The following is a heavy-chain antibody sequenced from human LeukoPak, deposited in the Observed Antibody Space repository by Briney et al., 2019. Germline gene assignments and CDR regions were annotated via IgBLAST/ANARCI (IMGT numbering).Heavy chain of an antibody. J-gene: IGHJ4*02. Sequence: GGSLRLSCAASGFTFNNYAMSWVRQAPGKGLEWVSTISGSNDNTYYADSVKGRFTISRDNSKNTLYLQMNSLRADDTAPYYCANDFDYWGQGTLVTVSS. CDR2: ISGSNDNT. V-gene: IGHV3-23*01. CDR3: ANDFDY. CDR1: GFTFNNYA.